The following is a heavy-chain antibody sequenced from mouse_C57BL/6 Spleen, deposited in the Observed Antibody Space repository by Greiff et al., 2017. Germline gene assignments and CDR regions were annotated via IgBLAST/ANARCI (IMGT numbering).Heavy chain of an antibody. CDR3: ARFGGYGSPWFAY. J-gene: IGHJ3*01. CDR2: IYPGDGDT. V-gene: IGHV1-82*01. D-gene: IGHD1-1*01. CDR1: GYAFSSSW. Sequence: QVQLQQSGPELVKPGASVKISCKASGYAFSSSWMNWVKQRPGKGLEWIGRIYPGDGDTNYNGKFKGKATLTADKSSSTAYMQLSSLTSADSAVYFCARFGGYGSPWFAYWGQGTLVTVSA.